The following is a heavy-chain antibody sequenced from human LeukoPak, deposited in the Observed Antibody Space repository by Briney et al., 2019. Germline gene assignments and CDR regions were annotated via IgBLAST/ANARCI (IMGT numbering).Heavy chain of an antibody. D-gene: IGHD3-22*01. CDR3: ARAHRRGYYYDSSGYPVLDY. J-gene: IGHJ4*02. CDR2: INHSGST. V-gene: IGHV4-34*01. CDR1: GGSFSGYY. Sequence: SETLSLTCAVYGGSFSGYYRSWIRQPPGKGLEWIGEINHSGSTNYNPSLKSRLTISVDTSKNQFSLKLSSVTAADTAVYYCARAHRRGYYYDSSGYPVLDYWGQGTMVTVSS.